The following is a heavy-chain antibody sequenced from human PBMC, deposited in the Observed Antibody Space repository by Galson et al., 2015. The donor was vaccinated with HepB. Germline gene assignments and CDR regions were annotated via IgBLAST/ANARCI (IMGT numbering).Heavy chain of an antibody. J-gene: IGHJ4*02. CDR3: ARDPYSSSWGKPDY. CDR2: ISYDGSNK. D-gene: IGHD6-13*01. Sequence: SLRLSCAASGFTFSSYAMHWVRQAPGKGLEWVAVISYDGSNKYYADSVKGRFTISRDNSKNTLYLQMNSLRAEDTAVYYCARDPYSSSWGKPDYWGQGTLVTVSS. CDR1: GFTFSSYA. V-gene: IGHV3-30-3*01.